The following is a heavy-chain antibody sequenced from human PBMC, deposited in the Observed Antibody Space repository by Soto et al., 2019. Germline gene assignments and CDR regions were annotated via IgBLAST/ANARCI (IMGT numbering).Heavy chain of an antibody. D-gene: IGHD3-16*01. Sequence: QVQLVESGGGVVQPGRSLRLSCAASGFTFSRYAMHWVRRAPGKGLEWMAVMSYDGSNKYYADSVKGRFTISRDNSKNTLYLQMNSRRPEDTALYYCARDGGAYWGQGTLVIVSS. CDR2: MSYDGSNK. J-gene: IGHJ4*02. CDR1: GFTFSRYA. CDR3: ARDGGAY. V-gene: IGHV3-30-3*01.